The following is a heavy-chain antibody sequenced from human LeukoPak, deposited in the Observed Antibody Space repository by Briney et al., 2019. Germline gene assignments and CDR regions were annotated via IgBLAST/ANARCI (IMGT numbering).Heavy chain of an antibody. V-gene: IGHV1-18*01. CDR2: INANNGNT. D-gene: IGHD6-13*01. Sequence: ASVKVSCKASGYTFTSYGITWVRQAPGRGLEWMGWINANNGNTNYAQNLQGRVTMTRDTSTSTAYMEVRSLRSDDTAVYYCARGPIAAAGDYWGQGTLVTVSS. CDR3: ARGPIAAAGDY. CDR1: GYTFTSYG. J-gene: IGHJ4*02.